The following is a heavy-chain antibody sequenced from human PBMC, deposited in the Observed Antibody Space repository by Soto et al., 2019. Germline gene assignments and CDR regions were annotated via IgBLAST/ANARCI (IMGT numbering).Heavy chain of an antibody. CDR3: AKDLSSLGWLALGAPFDS. D-gene: IGHD3-22*01. Sequence: GGSLRLSCAASGFTFSSYAMNLVRQAPGKGLEWVSSVSANGRNTYYADSVKGRFTVSRDKSKNALFLQLDSLRVEDTAIYYCAKDLSSLGWLALGAPFDSWGPGTLVTVSS. V-gene: IGHV3-23*01. CDR1: GFTFSSYA. J-gene: IGHJ4*02. CDR2: VSANGRNT.